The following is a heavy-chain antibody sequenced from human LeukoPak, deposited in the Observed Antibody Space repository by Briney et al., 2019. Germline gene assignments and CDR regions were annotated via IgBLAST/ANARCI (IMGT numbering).Heavy chain of an antibody. CDR3: ARPLRTSRRMGAPYYYYYMDV. D-gene: IGHD2-2*01. Sequence: ASVTVSCKASGYTFTSYDINWVRQPTGQGLEWKGWMNPNSGNTGYAQKFQGRVTMTRNTSINTAYMELSSLRSEDTAVYYCARPLRTSRRMGAPYYYYYMDVWGKGTTVTVSS. CDR2: MNPNSGNT. J-gene: IGHJ6*03. V-gene: IGHV1-8*01. CDR1: GYTFTSYD.